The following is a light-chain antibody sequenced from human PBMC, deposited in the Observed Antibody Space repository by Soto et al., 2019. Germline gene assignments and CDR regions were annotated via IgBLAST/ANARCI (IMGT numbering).Light chain of an antibody. CDR3: QHLNNYPPFT. J-gene: IGKJ3*01. Sequence: LTQSPGTLSLSPGERATLSCRASQDIKTYLAWYQQKQGKAPKLLISGTFTLQSGVPSRFNGSGSGTDFTLTISRLQPEDFATYYCQHLNNYPPFTFGPGTKVDIE. CDR2: GTF. V-gene: IGKV1-9*01. CDR1: QDIKTY.